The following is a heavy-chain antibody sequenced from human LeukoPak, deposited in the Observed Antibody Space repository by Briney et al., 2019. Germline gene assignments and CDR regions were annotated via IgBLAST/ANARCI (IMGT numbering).Heavy chain of an antibody. J-gene: IGHJ6*02. Sequence: ASVKVSCKDSGYTFTGHYMHWVRQAPGQGLEWMGWINPNSGGTNYAQKFQGWVTMTRDTSISTAYMELSRLRSDDTAVYYCARARPYGMDVWGQGTTVTVSS. CDR1: GYTFTGHY. V-gene: IGHV1-2*04. CDR3: ARARPYGMDV. CDR2: INPNSGGT.